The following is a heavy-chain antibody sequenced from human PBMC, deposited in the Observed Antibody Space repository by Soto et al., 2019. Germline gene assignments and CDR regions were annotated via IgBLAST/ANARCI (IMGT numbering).Heavy chain of an antibody. CDR1: GFTFSSYS. D-gene: IGHD1-26*01. CDR2: ISSSSSTI. J-gene: IGHJ6*02. V-gene: IGHV3-48*02. CDR3: ARGVGLAYYYYGMDV. Sequence: SGGSLRLSCAASGFTFSSYSMNWVRQAPGKGLEWVSYISSSSSTIYYADSVKGRFTISRDSAQNSLYLQMNSLRDEDTAVYYCARGVGLAYYYYGMDVWGQGTTVTVSS.